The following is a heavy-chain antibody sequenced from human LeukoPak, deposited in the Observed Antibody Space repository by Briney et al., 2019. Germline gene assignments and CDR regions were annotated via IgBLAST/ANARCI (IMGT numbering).Heavy chain of an antibody. V-gene: IGHV4-4*07. Sequence: SETLSLTCTVSGGSISSYYWIWIRQPAGKGLEWIGRIYTSGSTNYNPSLKSRVTMSVDTSNNQFSLKLSSVTAADTAVYYCARSHYGSGWYEKDYGMDVWGQGTTVTVSS. D-gene: IGHD6-19*01. CDR3: ARSHYGSGWYEKDYGMDV. CDR2: IYTSGST. J-gene: IGHJ6*02. CDR1: GGSISSYY.